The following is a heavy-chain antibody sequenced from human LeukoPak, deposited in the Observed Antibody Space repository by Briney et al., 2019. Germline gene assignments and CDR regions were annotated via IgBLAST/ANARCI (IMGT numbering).Heavy chain of an antibody. V-gene: IGHV3-7*01. CDR2: IKQDGSEK. J-gene: IGHJ4*02. Sequence: PGGSLRLSCAASGFTFSSYWMSWVRQAPGKGLEWVANIKQDGSEKYYVDSVKGRFTISRDNAKNSLYLQMNSLRAEDTAVYYCSYSGYVRKGLSFYYFDYWGQGTLVTVSS. CDR1: GFTFSSYW. D-gene: IGHD5-12*01. CDR3: SYSGYVRKGLSFYYFDY.